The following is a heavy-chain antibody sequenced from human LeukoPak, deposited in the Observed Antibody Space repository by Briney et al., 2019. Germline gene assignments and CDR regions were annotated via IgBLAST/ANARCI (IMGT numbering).Heavy chain of an antibody. D-gene: IGHD2-21*02. CDR2: IIPILGIA. Sequence: SVKVSCKASGYTFTSYGISWVRQAPGQGLEWMGRIIPILGIANYAQKFQGRVTITADKSTSTAYMELSSLRSEDTAVYYCARGLAYCGGDCPFDYWGQGTLVTVSS. V-gene: IGHV1-69*04. J-gene: IGHJ4*02. CDR3: ARGLAYCGGDCPFDY. CDR1: GYTFTSYG.